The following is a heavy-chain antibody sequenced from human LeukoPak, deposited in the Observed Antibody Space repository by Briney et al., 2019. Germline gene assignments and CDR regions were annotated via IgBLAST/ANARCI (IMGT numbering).Heavy chain of an antibody. D-gene: IGHD6-19*01. V-gene: IGHV3-30*18. CDR3: AKVTGVAGLY. Sequence: PGGSLRLSCAASKFTFSSYGMNWVRQAPGKGLEWVAVISYDGSNKYYADSVKGRFTISRDNSKNTLYLQMNSLRAEDTAVYYCAKVTGVAGLYWGQGTLVTVSS. CDR1: KFTFSSYG. J-gene: IGHJ4*02. CDR2: ISYDGSNK.